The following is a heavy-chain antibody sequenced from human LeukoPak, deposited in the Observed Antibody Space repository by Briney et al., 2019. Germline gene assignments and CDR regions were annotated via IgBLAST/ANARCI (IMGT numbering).Heavy chain of an antibody. Sequence: GGSLRLSCAASGFTFSSYAMSWVRQAPGKGLEWVSAISGSGGSTYYADSVKGRFTISRDNSKNTLYLQMNSLRAEDTAVYSCAKDIVVVPTANPHDAFDIWGQGTMVTVSS. CDR1: GFTFSSYA. CDR3: AKDIVVVPTANPHDAFDI. CDR2: ISGSGGST. D-gene: IGHD2-2*01. V-gene: IGHV3-23*01. J-gene: IGHJ3*02.